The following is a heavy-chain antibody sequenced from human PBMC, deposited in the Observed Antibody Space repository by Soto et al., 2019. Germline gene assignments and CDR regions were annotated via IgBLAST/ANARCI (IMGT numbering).Heavy chain of an antibody. CDR3: ARPPTLYSSADY. D-gene: IGHD6-25*01. J-gene: IGHJ4*02. CDR2: ISSNGGST. V-gene: IGHV3-64*01. CDR1: GFTFSSYA. Sequence: GGSLRLSCAASGFTFSSYAMHWVRQAPGKGLEYVSAISSNGGSTYYANSVKGRFTISRDNSKNTLYLQMGSLRAEDMAVYYCARPPTLYSSADYWGQGTLVTVSS.